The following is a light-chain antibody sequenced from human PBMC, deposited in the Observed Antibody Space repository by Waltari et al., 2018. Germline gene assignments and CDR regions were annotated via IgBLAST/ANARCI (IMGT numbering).Light chain of an antibody. Sequence: QSALTQHASVSGSPGQTITISCKGMNGHVGGYSYVSWYQQYPGKAPKLLIYDVSHRPSGVSSRFSASKSGNTASLTISGLQTEDEADYYCTSYRSTNTRVIFGGGTKLAVL. CDR3: TSYRSTNTRVI. CDR2: DVS. J-gene: IGLJ2*01. V-gene: IGLV2-14*03. CDR1: NGHVGGYSY.